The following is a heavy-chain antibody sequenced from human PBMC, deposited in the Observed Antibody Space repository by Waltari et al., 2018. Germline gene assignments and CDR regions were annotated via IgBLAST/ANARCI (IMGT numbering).Heavy chain of an antibody. D-gene: IGHD3-10*01. Sequence: EVQLVQSGAEVKKPGATVKISCKASGYTFTDYYLHWVQHAPGKGLEWMGRVDPEDGETIYAEKFQGRVTITADTSTDTAYMELSSLRSEDTAVYYCATGAIKVRGVTHDYWGQGTLVTVSS. CDR1: GYTFTDYY. V-gene: IGHV1-69-2*01. CDR3: ATGAIKVRGVTHDY. J-gene: IGHJ4*02. CDR2: VDPEDGET.